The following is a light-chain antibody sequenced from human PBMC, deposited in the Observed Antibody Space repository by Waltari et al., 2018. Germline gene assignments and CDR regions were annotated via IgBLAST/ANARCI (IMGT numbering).Light chain of an antibody. CDR3: QSYDSSLSGYVV. Sequence: QSVLTQPPSVSGAPGQRVTISCTGSSSNIGAGYDVPWYQQLPGTAPKLLIYGHSNRPSGVPDRFSGSKSGTSASLAITGLQAEDEADYYCQSYDSSLSGYVVFGGGTKLTVL. J-gene: IGLJ2*01. CDR2: GHS. CDR1: SSNIGAGYD. V-gene: IGLV1-40*01.